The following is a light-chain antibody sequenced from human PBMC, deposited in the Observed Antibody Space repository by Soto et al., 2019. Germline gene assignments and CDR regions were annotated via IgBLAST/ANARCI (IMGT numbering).Light chain of an antibody. CDR3: QQRSNWPRT. J-gene: IGKJ1*01. Sequence: EIVMTQSPATLSVSPGERATLSCRASHSVRSDLAWYQQKPGQSPRLLIYDASNRATGIPARFSGSGSGTDFTLTISSLEPEDFAVYYCQQRSNWPRTFGQGTKVDIK. CDR2: DAS. CDR1: HSVRSD. V-gene: IGKV3-11*01.